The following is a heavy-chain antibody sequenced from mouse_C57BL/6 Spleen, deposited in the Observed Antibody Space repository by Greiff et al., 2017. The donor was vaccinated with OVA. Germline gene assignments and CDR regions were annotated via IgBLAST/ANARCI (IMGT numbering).Heavy chain of an antibody. J-gene: IGHJ1*03. CDR1: GFNIKDYY. D-gene: IGHD2-4*01. V-gene: IGHV14-1*01. CDR2: IDPEDGDT. CDR3: TTRRYDYDVGYFDV. Sequence: VQLQQSGAELVRPGASVKLSCTASGFNIKDYYMHWVKQRPEQGLEWIGRIDPEDGDTEYAPKFQGKATMTADTSSNTAYLQLSSLTSEDTAVYYCTTRRYDYDVGYFDVWGTGTTVTVSS.